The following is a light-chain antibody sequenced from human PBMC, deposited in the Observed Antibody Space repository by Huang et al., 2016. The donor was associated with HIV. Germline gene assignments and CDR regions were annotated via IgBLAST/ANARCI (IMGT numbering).Light chain of an antibody. J-gene: IGKJ1*01. CDR2: GAS. Sequence: EIVMTQSPATLSVSPGERATLSYRASQSVSSNLAWYPQKPGQAPRLLIYGASTRATGIPARFSGSGSGTEFTLTISSLQSEDFAVYYCQQYNKWPRTFGQGTKVEIK. CDR3: QQYNKWPRT. CDR1: QSVSSN. V-gene: IGKV3-15*01.